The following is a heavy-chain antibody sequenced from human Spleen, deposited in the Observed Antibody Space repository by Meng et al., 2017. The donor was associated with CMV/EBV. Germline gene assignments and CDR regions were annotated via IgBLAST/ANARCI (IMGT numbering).Heavy chain of an antibody. CDR3: ARDYFTRMGDSSAWYALRYGMDV. Sequence: ASVKVSCKASGYTFNGYYMNWVRQAPVQGLEWMGWINPNSGGTSYAQNFQGRVTMTRDTSIKTAYFELSRLRSEDPAVYYCARDYFTRMGDSSAWYALRYGMDVWGQGTTVTVSS. V-gene: IGHV1-2*02. CDR1: GYTFNGYY. D-gene: IGHD6-13*01. CDR2: INPNSGGT. J-gene: IGHJ6*02.